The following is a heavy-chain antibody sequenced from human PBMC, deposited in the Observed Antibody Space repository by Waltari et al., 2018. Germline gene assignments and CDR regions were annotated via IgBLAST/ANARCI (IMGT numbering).Heavy chain of an antibody. CDR2: IYYSGST. D-gene: IGHD3-10*01. V-gene: IGHV4-59*01. Sequence: QVQLQESGPGLVKPSETLSLTCTVSGGPISRYYWSWIRQTPGKGLEWIGYIYYSGSTNYNPSLKSRVTISVDTSKNQFSLKLSSVTAADTAVYYCASTYYYGSGSYYGAYYYMDVWGKGTTVTVSS. CDR1: GGPISRYY. CDR3: ASTYYYGSGSYYGAYYYMDV. J-gene: IGHJ6*03.